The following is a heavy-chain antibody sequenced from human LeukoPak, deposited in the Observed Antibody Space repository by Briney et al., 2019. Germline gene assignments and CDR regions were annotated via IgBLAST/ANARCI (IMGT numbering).Heavy chain of an antibody. V-gene: IGHV3-21*01. Sequence: GGSLRLSCAASGFTFSSYSVNWVRQAPGKGLEWVSSISSSSSYIYYADSVKGRFTISRDNAKNSLYLQMSSLRAEDTAVYYCARTVAVAGTPFDYWGQGTLVTVSS. J-gene: IGHJ4*02. CDR2: ISSSSSYI. CDR3: ARTVAVAGTPFDY. CDR1: GFTFSSYS. D-gene: IGHD6-19*01.